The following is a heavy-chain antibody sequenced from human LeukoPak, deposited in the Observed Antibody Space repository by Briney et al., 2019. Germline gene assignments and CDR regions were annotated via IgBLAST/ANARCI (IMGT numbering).Heavy chain of an antibody. J-gene: IGHJ4*02. V-gene: IGHV3-21*01. CDR1: RFTFSSYS. Sequence: GGSLRLSCAASRFTFSSYSMNWVRQAPGKGLEWVSFISSSSSYIYYADSVKGRFTISRDNAKNSLYLQMNSLRAEDTAVYYCASWLLSENDYWGQGTLVTVSS. D-gene: IGHD6-19*01. CDR2: ISSSSSYI. CDR3: ASWLLSENDY.